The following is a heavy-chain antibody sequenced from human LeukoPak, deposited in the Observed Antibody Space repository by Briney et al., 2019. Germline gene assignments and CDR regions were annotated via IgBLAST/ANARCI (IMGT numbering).Heavy chain of an antibody. Sequence: GSLRLSCAASGFTFSSYGMSWVRQAPGKGLEWIGEINHSGSTNYNPSLKSRVTISVDTSKNQFSLKLSSVTAADTAVYYCARGGGDTAMAVDYWGQGTLVTVSS. J-gene: IGHJ4*02. CDR1: GFTFSSYG. CDR3: ARGGGDTAMAVDY. D-gene: IGHD5-18*01. CDR2: INHSGST. V-gene: IGHV4-34*01.